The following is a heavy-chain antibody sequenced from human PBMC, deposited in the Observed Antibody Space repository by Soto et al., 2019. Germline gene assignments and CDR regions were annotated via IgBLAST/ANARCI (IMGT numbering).Heavy chain of an antibody. V-gene: IGHV3-15*07. CDR2: IKSNADGGTT. J-gene: IGHJ4*02. CDR1: GFPFTNAW. D-gene: IGHD1-26*01. Sequence: GGFLRLSCAASGFPFTNAWMSWVRQAPGKGLEWVGRIKSNADGGTTDYAAPVKGRFTISRDDSKNTLYLQTNRLNSEDTGVYYCTTDLRWELVYPRDCWGLGTLVTVSS. CDR3: TTDLRWELVYPRDC.